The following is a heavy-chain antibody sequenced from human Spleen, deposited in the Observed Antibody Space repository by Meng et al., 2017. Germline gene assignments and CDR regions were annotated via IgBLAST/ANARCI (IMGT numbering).Heavy chain of an antibody. Sequence: EVQLLESGGGLAQPGGSLRLSCAASGFTFSSYAMSWVRQAPGKGLEWVSAISRDDGSAYYADSVKGRFTISRDNSKNTLFLQMNSLRAEDTALYYCAKDREAVAGSLEYWGQGTLVTVSS. CDR2: ISRDDGSA. J-gene: IGHJ4*02. CDR1: GFTFSSYA. CDR3: AKDREAVAGSLEY. V-gene: IGHV3-23*01. D-gene: IGHD6-19*01.